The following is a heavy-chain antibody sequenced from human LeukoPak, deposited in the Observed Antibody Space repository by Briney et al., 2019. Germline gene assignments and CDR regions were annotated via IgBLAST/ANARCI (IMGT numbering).Heavy chain of an antibody. CDR3: AWTFDWTNQVDAFDI. V-gene: IGHV3-64*01. CDR2: ISSNGGST. D-gene: IGHD3-9*01. CDR1: GFPLRSYA. J-gene: IGHJ3*02. Sequence: GGSLRLSCAASGFPLRSYAMHWVRQAPGKGLEYVSAISSNGGSTYYASSVKGRFSISRDNSKNTLYLQMGGLRAEDMAVYYCAWTFDWTNQVDAFDIWGQGTMVTVSS.